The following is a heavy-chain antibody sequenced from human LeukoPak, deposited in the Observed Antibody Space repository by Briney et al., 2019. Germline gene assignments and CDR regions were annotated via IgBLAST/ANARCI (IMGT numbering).Heavy chain of an antibody. CDR2: IYYSGST. CDR1: GGSISSSSYY. V-gene: IGHV4-39*07. D-gene: IGHD1-26*01. CDR3: ARGGRRGSLVDY. Sequence: SETLSLTCTVSGGSISSSSYYWGWIRQPPGKGLEWIGSIYYSGSTYYNPSLKSRVTISVDTSKNQFSLKLSSVTAADTAVYYCARGGRRGSLVDYWGQGTLVTVSS. J-gene: IGHJ4*02.